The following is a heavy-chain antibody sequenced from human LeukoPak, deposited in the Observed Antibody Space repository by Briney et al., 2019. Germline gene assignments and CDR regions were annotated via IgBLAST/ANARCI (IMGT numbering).Heavy chain of an antibody. V-gene: IGHV3-33*01. J-gene: IGHJ4*02. CDR1: GFTFSSYG. CDR2: IWYDGSNK. CDR3: ARDRGYFDN. Sequence: GRSLRLSCAASGFTFSSYGMHWVRQAPGKGLEWVAVIWYDGSNKYYADSVKGRFTISRDNVQNSLYLQMNSLRAEDTAMYYCARDRGYFDNWGQGTLVTVSS.